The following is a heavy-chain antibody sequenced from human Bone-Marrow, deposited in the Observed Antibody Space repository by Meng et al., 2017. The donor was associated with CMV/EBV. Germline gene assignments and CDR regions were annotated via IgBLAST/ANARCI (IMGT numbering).Heavy chain of an antibody. Sequence: QPELQQSGPRPLKPSETLSLTCTVSGGPISSNYYWGWIRQSPGKGLEWIGSLYYNGDTYYNPSLKSRVTLSVDTSKNQFSLKLNSVIAADTAVYYCAQRIYIDSYYFDSWGQGTLVTVSS. CDR1: GGPISSNYY. D-gene: IGHD2/OR15-2a*01. CDR2: LYYNGDT. J-gene: IGHJ4*02. CDR3: AQRIYIDSYYFDS. V-gene: IGHV4-39*07.